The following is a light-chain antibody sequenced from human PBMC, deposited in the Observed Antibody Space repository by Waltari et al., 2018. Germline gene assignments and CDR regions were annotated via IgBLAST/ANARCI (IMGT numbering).Light chain of an antibody. Sequence: QTVVTQEPSLSVSSGGTVTLTCALSSGSLSTTSYATWYQQTPGKAHRTLVYKANARSSGVPDRVSGSILGNTAALTITGAQADDESDYYCALYMGSGIWVFGGGTRLTVL. CDR2: KAN. CDR3: ALYMGSGIWV. J-gene: IGLJ3*02. CDR1: SGSLSTTSY. V-gene: IGLV8-61*01.